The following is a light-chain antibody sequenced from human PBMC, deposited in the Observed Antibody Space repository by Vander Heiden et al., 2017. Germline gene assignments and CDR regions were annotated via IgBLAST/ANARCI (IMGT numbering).Light chain of an antibody. Sequence: DIQLTQSPSSLSASVGDRVTIPCRASQGIRNDLGWYQQKPGKAPKRLIYAASSLHLGVPSRSSGRGSAIEFSLRISILQPEAFATSDCRQHNSEPLTFGGGTKVEIK. CDR1: QGIRND. CDR2: AAS. CDR3: RQHNSEPLT. J-gene: IGKJ4*01. V-gene: IGKV1-17*01.